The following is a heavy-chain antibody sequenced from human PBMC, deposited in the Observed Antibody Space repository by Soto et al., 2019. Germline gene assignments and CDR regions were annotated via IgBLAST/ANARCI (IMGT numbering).Heavy chain of an antibody. D-gene: IGHD3-3*01. CDR1: GGSISSGDYY. CDR3: ARVGLRGYWYYYYGMDV. Sequence: SETLSLTCTVSGGSISSGDYYWSWIRQPPGKGLEWIGYIYYSGSTYYNPSLKSRVTISVDTSKNQFSLKLSSVTAADTAVYYCARVGLRGYWYYYYGMDVWGQGTTVTVSS. V-gene: IGHV4-30-4*01. J-gene: IGHJ6*02. CDR2: IYYSGST.